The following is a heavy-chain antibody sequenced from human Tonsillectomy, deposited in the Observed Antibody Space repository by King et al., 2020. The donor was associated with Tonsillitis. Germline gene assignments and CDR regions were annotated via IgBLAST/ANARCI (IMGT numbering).Heavy chain of an antibody. CDR1: GFTFSSYG. Sequence: VQLVESGGGVVQPGRSLRLSCAASGFTFSSYGTHWVRQAPGKGLEWVAVISYDASNKYYADSVKGRFTISRDNSKNTLYLQVNSLRAEDTAVYFCAKEGEVVPAAIWGYYYYMDVWGKGTTVTVSS. D-gene: IGHD2-2*02. V-gene: IGHV3-30*18. J-gene: IGHJ6*03. CDR3: AKEGEVVPAAIWGYYYYMDV. CDR2: ISYDASNK.